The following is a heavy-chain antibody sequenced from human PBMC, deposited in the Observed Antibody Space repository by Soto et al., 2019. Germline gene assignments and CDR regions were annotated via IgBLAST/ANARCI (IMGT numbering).Heavy chain of an antibody. Sequence: PSETLSLTCTVSGGSISSGNYYWSWIRQPPGKGLEWIGFISYSGSTYYNASLKSRVTISVDTSKNQFSLNLSFVTAAETAVYYCARRYGYSFDYWGQGTLVTVSS. D-gene: IGHD1-1*01. J-gene: IGHJ4*02. CDR3: ARRYGYSFDY. V-gene: IGHV4-30-4*01. CDR2: ISYSGST. CDR1: GGSISSGNYY.